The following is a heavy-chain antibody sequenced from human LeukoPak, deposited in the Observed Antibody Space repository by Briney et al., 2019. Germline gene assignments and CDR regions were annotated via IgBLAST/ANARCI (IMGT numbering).Heavy chain of an antibody. J-gene: IGHJ4*02. CDR1: GGSISSNY. D-gene: IGHD5-12*01. CDR2: IYYSGST. Sequence: SETLSLTCTVSGGSISSNYWSWIRQHPGKGLEWIGYIYYSGSTYYNPSLKSRVTISVDTSKNQFSLKLSSVTAADTAVYYCARMDIVATTVDYWGQGTLVTVSS. CDR3: ARMDIVATTVDY. V-gene: IGHV4-59*06.